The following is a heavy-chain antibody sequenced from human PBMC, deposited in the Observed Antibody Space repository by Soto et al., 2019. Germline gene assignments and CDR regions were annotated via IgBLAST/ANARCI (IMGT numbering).Heavy chain of an antibody. CDR3: ARGGQYRTDVFDI. J-gene: IGHJ3*02. CDR2: LSRGGGST. V-gene: IGHV3-23*01. Sequence: EAQLLESGGELIQPGGSLRLSCAASGFTYSSHGMSWVRQAPGKGLEWIAGLSRGGGSTYYADSVKCRFTISRDNSKNTLDLIMNSLRVEDTALYYCARGGQYRTDVFDIWGQATMGTVSS. D-gene: IGHD3-3*01. CDR1: GFTYSSHG.